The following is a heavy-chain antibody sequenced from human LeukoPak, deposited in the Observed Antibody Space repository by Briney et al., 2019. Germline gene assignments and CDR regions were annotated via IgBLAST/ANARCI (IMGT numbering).Heavy chain of an antibody. V-gene: IGHV3-30*04. Sequence: SGGSLRLSCAASGFSFSSHAMRWVRQAPGEGLEWVAVISSDGGNNYSADSVKGRFTISRDNSKNTLYLQMNSLRGEDTAVYYCARKPDYGDYGDYWGQGTLVTVSS. CDR2: ISSDGGNN. CDR3: ARKPDYGDYGDY. D-gene: IGHD4-17*01. CDR1: GFSFSSHA. J-gene: IGHJ4*02.